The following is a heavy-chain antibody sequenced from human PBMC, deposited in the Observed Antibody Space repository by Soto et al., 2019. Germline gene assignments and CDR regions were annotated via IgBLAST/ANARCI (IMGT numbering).Heavy chain of an antibody. CDR1: GYSISSGYY. Sequence: SETLSLTCAVSGYSISSGYYWGWIRQPPGKGLERIGSIYHSGSTYYNPSLKSRVTISVDTSKNQFSLKLSSVTAADTAVYYCARIGGSSGWYSDDWGQGTLVTVSS. CDR3: ARIGGSSGWYSDD. J-gene: IGHJ4*02. CDR2: IYHSGST. V-gene: IGHV4-38-2*01. D-gene: IGHD6-19*01.